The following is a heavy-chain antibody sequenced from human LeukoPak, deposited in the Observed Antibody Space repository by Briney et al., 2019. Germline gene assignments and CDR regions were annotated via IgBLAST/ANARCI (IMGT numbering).Heavy chain of an antibody. D-gene: IGHD3-3*01. CDR3: ASAYDFWSGYYSPGGYYFDY. CDR2: IYHSGST. CDR1: GYSISSGYY. V-gene: IGHV4-38-2*01. Sequence: SETLSLTCAVSGYSISSGYYWGWIRQPPGKGLEWIGSIYHSGSTHYNPSLKSRVTISVDTSKNQFSLKLSSVTAADTAVYYCASAYDFWSGYYSPGGYYFDYWGQGTLVTVSS. J-gene: IGHJ4*02.